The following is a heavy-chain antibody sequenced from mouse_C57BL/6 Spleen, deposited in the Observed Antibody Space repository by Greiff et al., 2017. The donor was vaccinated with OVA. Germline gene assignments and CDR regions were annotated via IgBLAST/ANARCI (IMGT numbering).Heavy chain of an antibody. V-gene: IGHV1-50*01. CDR3: ARSELGRPYWYFDV. CDR2: IDPSDSYT. CDR1: GYTFTSYW. Sequence: QVQLQQPGAELVKPGASVKLSCKASGYTFTSYWMQWVKQRPGQGLEWIGEIDPSDSYTNYNQKFKGKATLTVDTSSSTAYMQLSSLTSEDSAVYYCARSELGRPYWYFDVWGTGTTVTVSS. J-gene: IGHJ1*03. D-gene: IGHD4-1*01.